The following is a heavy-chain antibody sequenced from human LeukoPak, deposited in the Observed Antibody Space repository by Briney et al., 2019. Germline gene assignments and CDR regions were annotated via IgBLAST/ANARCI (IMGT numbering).Heavy chain of an antibody. Sequence: KPSETLSLTCAVSDYSISNAYYWGWIRQPPGKGLEWIGSISHGGSTHYNASLKSRVTIPLEASKNQFSLRLSSVTAADTAVYYCARQADVPSSIGYFDFWGQGAPVTVSP. V-gene: IGHV4-38-2*01. CDR3: ARQADVPSSIGYFDF. D-gene: IGHD2/OR15-2a*01. CDR1: DYSISNAYY. CDR2: ISHGGST. J-gene: IGHJ4*02.